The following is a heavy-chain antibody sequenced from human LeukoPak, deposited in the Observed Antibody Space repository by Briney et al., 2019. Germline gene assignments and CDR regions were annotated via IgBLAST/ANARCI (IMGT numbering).Heavy chain of an antibody. Sequence: ASVKVSCKASGGTFSSYAISWVRQATGQGLEWMGWMNPNSGNTGYAEKFQGRVTMTRNISIRTAYMELSTLRSDDTAVYYCARGRGYSYGYADYWGQGTLVTVSS. J-gene: IGHJ4*02. CDR1: GGTFSSYA. D-gene: IGHD5-18*01. CDR3: ARGRGYSYGYADY. V-gene: IGHV1-8*02. CDR2: MNPNSGNT.